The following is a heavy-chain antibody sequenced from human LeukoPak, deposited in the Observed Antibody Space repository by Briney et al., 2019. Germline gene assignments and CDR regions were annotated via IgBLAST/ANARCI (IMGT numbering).Heavy chain of an antibody. CDR1: GGSISSSNW. V-gene: IGHV4-4*02. CDR3: AKSNGYGLVDI. CDR2: IFYSGST. D-gene: IGHD3-10*01. J-gene: IGHJ3*02. Sequence: SETLSLTCAVSGGSISSSNWWSWVRQPPGKGLEWIGNIFYSGSTYYSPSLKSRVTISLDTSRNQFSLKLTSVTAADTAVYYCAKSNGYGLVDIWGQGTMVTVSS.